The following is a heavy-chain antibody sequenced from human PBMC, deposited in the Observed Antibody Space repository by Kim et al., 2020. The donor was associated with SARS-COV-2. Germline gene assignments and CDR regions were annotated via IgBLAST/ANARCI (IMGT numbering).Heavy chain of an antibody. V-gene: IGHV3-48*02. CDR1: GFTFSSYS. D-gene: IGHD1-26*01. CDR3: ARDLYSGSYLYRGMDV. Sequence: GGSLRLSCAASGFTFSSYSMNWVRQAPGKGLEWVSYISSSSSTIYYADSVKGRFTISRDNAKNSLYLQMNSLRDEDTAVYYCARDLYSGSYLYRGMDVWGQGTTVTVSS. CDR2: ISSSSSTI. J-gene: IGHJ6*02.